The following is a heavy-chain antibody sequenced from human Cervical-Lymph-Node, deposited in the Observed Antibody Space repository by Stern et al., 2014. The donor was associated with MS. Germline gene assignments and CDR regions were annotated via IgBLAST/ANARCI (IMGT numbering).Heavy chain of an antibody. J-gene: IGHJ4*02. Sequence: QSGAEVKKPGASVKVSCKTSGYTFISYNIHWVRQAPGQGLEWMGAISPKIGNTDYAQNFQGRVSVTRDTSTTTVNMELSSLTSEDTAIYYCARKPANNSFDYWGQGTLVAVSS. CDR2: ISPKIGNT. CDR3: ARKPANNSFDY. CDR1: GYTFISYN. V-gene: IGHV1-46*01.